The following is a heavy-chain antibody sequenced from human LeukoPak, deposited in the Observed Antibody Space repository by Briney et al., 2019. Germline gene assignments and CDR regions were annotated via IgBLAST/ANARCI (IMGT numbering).Heavy chain of an antibody. J-gene: IGHJ3*02. V-gene: IGHV3-48*03. Sequence: GGSLRLSCAASGYTFSSYEMNWVHQALGKGLEGISYISSSGNTIYYADSVKGRFSISRDNAKNSVYLQMSSLRAEDTAVYYCARENGFSGDAFDIWGQGTMVTVSS. CDR1: GYTFSSYE. D-gene: IGHD3-10*01. CDR2: ISSSGNTI. CDR3: ARENGFSGDAFDI.